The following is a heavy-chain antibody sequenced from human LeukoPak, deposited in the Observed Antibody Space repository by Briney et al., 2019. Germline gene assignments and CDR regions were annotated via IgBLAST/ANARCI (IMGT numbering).Heavy chain of an antibody. D-gene: IGHD3-22*01. Sequence: ASVKVSCKASGYTFTSYGISWVRQAPGKGLEWMGGFDPEDGETIYAQKFQGRVTMTEDTSTDTAYMELSSLRSEDTAVYYCATVEYYYDSSGYSYYFDYWGQGTLVTVSS. CDR3: ATVEYYYDSSGYSYYFDY. CDR2: FDPEDGET. J-gene: IGHJ4*02. CDR1: GYTFTSYG. V-gene: IGHV1-24*01.